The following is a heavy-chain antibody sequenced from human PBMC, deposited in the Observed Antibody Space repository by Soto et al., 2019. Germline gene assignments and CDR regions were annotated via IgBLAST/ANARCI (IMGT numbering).Heavy chain of an antibody. D-gene: IGHD5-18*01. J-gene: IGHJ4*02. V-gene: IGHV1-69*12. Sequence: QVQLVQSGAEVKKPESSVKVSCKAPGGTFSTYAISWVRQAPGQGLEWMGGILPMFGTSKYAQRFQLRFTITADESTNTVYMELSSLRSEDTAVYFCASGIQLWLRRINNGYSGWGQGTLVTVSS. CDR2: ILPMFGTS. CDR1: GGTFSTYA. CDR3: ASGIQLWLRRINNGYSG.